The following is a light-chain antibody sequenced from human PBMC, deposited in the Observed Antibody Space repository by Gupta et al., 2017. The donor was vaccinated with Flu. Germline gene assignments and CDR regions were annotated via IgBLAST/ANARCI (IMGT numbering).Light chain of an antibody. CDR1: SNIGSNV. CDR3: ATWDDSLNGLWV. J-gene: IGLJ3*02. Sequence: SNIGSNVVSWYQQLPGTAPKLLIYGNNQRPSGVPDRVSGSKSGTSAYLAISGLQSEDEAHYYCATWDDSLNGLWVFGGGTKLIVL. CDR2: GNN. V-gene: IGLV1-44*01.